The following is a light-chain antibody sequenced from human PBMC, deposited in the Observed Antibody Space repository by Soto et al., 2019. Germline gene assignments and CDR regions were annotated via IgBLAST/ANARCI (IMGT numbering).Light chain of an antibody. V-gene: IGKV1-27*01. Sequence: DIQMTQSPSSLSASVGDRVTITCRASQGISTYLVWYQQKPGTVPKLLIFAASTLQSGAPSRFSGSGSGTDFTLTISSLQPEDVATYYCQSYTGAPWTFGQGTKVDIK. CDR2: AAS. J-gene: IGKJ1*01. CDR1: QGISTY. CDR3: QSYTGAPWT.